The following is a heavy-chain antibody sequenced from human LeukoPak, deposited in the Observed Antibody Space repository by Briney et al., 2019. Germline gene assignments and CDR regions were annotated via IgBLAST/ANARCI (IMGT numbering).Heavy chain of an antibody. CDR3: ARDKYSSSWYGYFDP. D-gene: IGHD6-13*01. CDR2: IYYSGST. J-gene: IGHJ5*02. CDR1: GGSISSYY. V-gene: IGHV4-59*01. Sequence: SETLSLTCTVSGGSISSYYWSWIRQPPGKGLEWIGYIYYSGSTNYNPSLKSRVTVSVDTSKSRFSLRLSSVTAADTAVYYCARDKYSSSWYGYFDPWGQGTLVTVSS.